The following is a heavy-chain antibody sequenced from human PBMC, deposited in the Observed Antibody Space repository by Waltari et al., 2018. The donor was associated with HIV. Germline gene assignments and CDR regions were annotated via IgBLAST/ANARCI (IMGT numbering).Heavy chain of an antibody. J-gene: IGHJ4*02. CDR3: AKGGFCSGATCYFSKFSQFDS. Sequence: EVQLWESGGGLVQPGGSRRLSCAASGFPFSSLVMNWGRQAPGKWPQWVSVISGSGGSTYYADSVKGRFTISRDNSKNTVYLQMNSLRAEDTAVYHCAKGGFCSGATCYFSKFSQFDSWGQGTLVTVSS. V-gene: IGHV3-23*01. D-gene: IGHD2-15*01. CDR1: GFPFSSLV. CDR2: ISGSGGST.